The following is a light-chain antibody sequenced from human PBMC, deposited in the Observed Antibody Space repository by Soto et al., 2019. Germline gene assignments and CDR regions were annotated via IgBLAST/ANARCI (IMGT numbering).Light chain of an antibody. Sequence: QSVLTQPPSASGSPGQSVTISCTGTSSDVGGYNYVSWYQQHPGKAPKLMIYEVSERPSGVPDRFSGSKSGNTASLTVSGLQAEDEADYYCCSYAGRNNFVFGTGTKVTVL. CDR2: EVS. V-gene: IGLV2-8*01. J-gene: IGLJ1*01. CDR1: SSDVGGYNY. CDR3: CSYAGRNNFV.